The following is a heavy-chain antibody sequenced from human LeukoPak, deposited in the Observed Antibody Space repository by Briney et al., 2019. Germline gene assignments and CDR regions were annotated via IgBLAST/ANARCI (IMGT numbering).Heavy chain of an antibody. CDR3: VKDAVYGDHDYYFYYMDV. D-gene: IGHD4-17*01. J-gene: IGHJ6*03. CDR1: GFTFINYA. Sequence: GGSLTLSCAASGFTFINYALSWVRQVPGKGPGWVSCVSGTGHYKHYADSVKGRFTISRDNSKNTLYLQMNSLRAEDTAIYYYVKDAVYGDHDYYFYYMDVWGKGTTVTVSS. CDR2: VSGTGHYK. V-gene: IGHV3-23*01.